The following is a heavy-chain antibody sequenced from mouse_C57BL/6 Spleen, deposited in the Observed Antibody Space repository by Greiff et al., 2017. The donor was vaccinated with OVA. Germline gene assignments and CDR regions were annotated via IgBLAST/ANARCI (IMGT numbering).Heavy chain of an antibody. D-gene: IGHD3-2*02. J-gene: IGHJ2*01. CDR2: INYDGSST. CDR1: GFTFSDYY. CDR3: ARGWTAQGLFDY. V-gene: IGHV5-16*01. Sequence: EVHLVESEGGLVQPGSSMKLSCTASGFTFSDYYMAWVRQVPEKGLEWVANINYDGSSTYYLDSLKSRFIISRDNAKNILYLQMSSLKSEDTATYYCARGWTAQGLFDYWGQGTTLTVSS.